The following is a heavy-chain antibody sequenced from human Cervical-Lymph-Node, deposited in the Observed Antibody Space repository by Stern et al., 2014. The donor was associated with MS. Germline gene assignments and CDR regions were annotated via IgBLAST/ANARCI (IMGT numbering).Heavy chain of an antibody. Sequence: VQLVESGGGLVQPGRSLRLSCTTSGFTFADYAVSWFRQDPGKGMEWVGFIRSKPYGGTTEYAASVEGTVTISRDDFRGIAYLQMNSLKTEDTAVYFCARSTVVDPFDPWGQGTRVTVSS. CDR3: ARSTVVDPFDP. CDR1: GFTFADYA. CDR2: IRSKPYGGTT. J-gene: IGHJ5*02. V-gene: IGHV3-49*03. D-gene: IGHD3-22*01.